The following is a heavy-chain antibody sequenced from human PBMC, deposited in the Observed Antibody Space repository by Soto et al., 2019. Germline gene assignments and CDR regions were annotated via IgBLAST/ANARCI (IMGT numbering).Heavy chain of an antibody. CDR1: GYTFTSYG. V-gene: IGHV1-18*01. CDR3: ARAALNYDFWSGLNPYCMDV. Sequence: ASVKVSCKASGYTFTSYGISWVRQAPGQGLEWMGWISAYNGNTNYAQKLQGRVTMTTDTSTSTAYMELRSLRSDDTAVYYCARAALNYDFWSGLNPYCMDVWGQGTTVTVSS. J-gene: IGHJ6*02. D-gene: IGHD3-3*01. CDR2: ISAYNGNT.